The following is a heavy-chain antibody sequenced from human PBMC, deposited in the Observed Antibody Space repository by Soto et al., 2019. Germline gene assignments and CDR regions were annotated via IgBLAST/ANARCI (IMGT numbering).Heavy chain of an antibody. CDR3: ARADHDIVVGLRFRAAKPPL. Sequence: EVQLVESGGGLVQPGGSLRLSCAASGFTFSSYSMNWVRQAPGKGLEWVSYISSSSSTIYYADSVKGRFTISRDNANNSLYLQMNSLRDEDMAVYYCARADHDIVVGLRFRAAKPPLWGQGTLVTVSS. CDR2: ISSSSSTI. V-gene: IGHV3-48*02. CDR1: GFTFSSYS. D-gene: IGHD2-15*01. J-gene: IGHJ4*02.